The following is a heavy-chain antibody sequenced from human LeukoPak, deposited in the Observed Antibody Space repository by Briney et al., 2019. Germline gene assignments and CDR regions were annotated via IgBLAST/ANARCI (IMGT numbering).Heavy chain of an antibody. D-gene: IGHD7-27*01. CDR1: GGSISSYY. CDR2: IYYSGST. Sequence: SETLSLTCTVSGGSISSYYWSWIRQHPGKGLEWIGCIYYSGSTYYNPSLKSRVTISVDTSKNQFSLKLSSVTAADTAVYYCARERSWGSSDDFDYWGQGTLVTVSS. J-gene: IGHJ4*02. CDR3: ARERSWGSSDDFDY. V-gene: IGHV4-59*06.